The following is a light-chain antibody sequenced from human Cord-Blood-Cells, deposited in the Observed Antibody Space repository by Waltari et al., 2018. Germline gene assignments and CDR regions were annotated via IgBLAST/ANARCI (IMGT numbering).Light chain of an antibody. V-gene: IGLV3-1*01. CDR2: QDS. Sequence: SYELTQPPSVSVSPGQTASITCPGDNLGDTYVCWYQQKPGQSPVLVIYQDSKRPSGIPERFSGSNSGNTATLTISGTQAMDEADYYCQAWDSSTAVFGGGTKLTVL. J-gene: IGLJ3*02. CDR3: QAWDSSTAV. CDR1: NLGDTY.